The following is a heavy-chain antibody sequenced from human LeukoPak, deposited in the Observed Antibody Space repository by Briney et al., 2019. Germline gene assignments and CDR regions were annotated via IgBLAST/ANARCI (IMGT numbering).Heavy chain of an antibody. Sequence: PSETLSLTCTVSGGSISSYYWSWIRQPPGKGLEWIGYIYYSGSTNDNTSLKSRSTISVDTSKNQFSLKLSSVTAADTAVYYCAGNYYDSSGPFSWSQGTLVTVSS. CDR1: GGSISSYY. J-gene: IGHJ4*02. CDR2: IYYSGST. V-gene: IGHV4-59*01. CDR3: AGNYYDSSGPFS. D-gene: IGHD3-22*01.